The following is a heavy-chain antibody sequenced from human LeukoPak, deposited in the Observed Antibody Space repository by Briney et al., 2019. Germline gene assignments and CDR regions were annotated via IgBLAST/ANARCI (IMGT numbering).Heavy chain of an antibody. J-gene: IGHJ4*02. CDR1: GFTFSSYS. D-gene: IGHD6-6*01. CDR2: ISSSSSYI. V-gene: IGHV3-21*01. Sequence: GGSLRLSCAASGFTFSSYSMNWVRQAPGKGLEWVSSISSSSSYIYYADSVKGRFTISRDNAKNSLYLQMNSLRAEDTAVYYCARDGEQLVRFDYWGQGTLVTVTS. CDR3: ARDGEQLVRFDY.